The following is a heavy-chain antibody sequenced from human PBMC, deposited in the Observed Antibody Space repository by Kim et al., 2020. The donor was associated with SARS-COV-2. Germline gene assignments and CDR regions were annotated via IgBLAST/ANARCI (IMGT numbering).Heavy chain of an antibody. J-gene: IGHJ4*02. Sequence: GESLKISCKGSGYSFTSYWIGWVRQMPGKGLEWMGIIYPGASDTKYSPSFQGQVTISTDKSISTAYLQWSSLKASDTSMYYWARLGAYYYDILTGYYVDTENPFDYWGQGTLVTVSS. D-gene: IGHD3-9*01. CDR2: IYPGASDT. CDR1: GYSFTSYW. CDR3: ARLGAYYYDILTGYYVDTENPFDY. V-gene: IGHV5-51*01.